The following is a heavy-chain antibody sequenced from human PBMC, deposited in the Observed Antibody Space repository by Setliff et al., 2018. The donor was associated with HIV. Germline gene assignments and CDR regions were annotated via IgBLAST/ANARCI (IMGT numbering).Heavy chain of an antibody. CDR3: ARGGGPEPESKLFDY. J-gene: IGHJ4*02. Sequence: GGSLSLSCGVSGFPFSNYAMHWVRQAPGKGLEWVAIISDDGSDKHFADSLKGRFTISRDNSKNTLYLKMNSLKIEDTAIYYCARGGGPEPESKLFDYWGQGMLVTVSS. CDR1: GFPFSNYA. V-gene: IGHV3-30*04. CDR2: ISDDGSDK. D-gene: IGHD1-26*01.